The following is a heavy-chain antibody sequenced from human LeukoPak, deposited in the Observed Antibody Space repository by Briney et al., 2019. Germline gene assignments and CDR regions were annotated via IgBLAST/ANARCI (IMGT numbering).Heavy chain of an antibody. J-gene: IGHJ4*02. D-gene: IGHD5-24*01. CDR3: AKREARSLEY. CDR2: FSGSSGNT. V-gene: IGHV3-23*01. Sequence: GGSLRLSCVASGFTFSSSVMSWVRQAPGKGLEWVSTFSGSSGNTYYADSVKGRFTISRDNSKNTVYLQMNSLRAEETAVYYCAKREARSLEYWGQGTLVTVSS. CDR1: GFTFSSSV.